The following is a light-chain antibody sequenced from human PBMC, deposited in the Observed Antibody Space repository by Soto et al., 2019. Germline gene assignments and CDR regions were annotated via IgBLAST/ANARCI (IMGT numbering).Light chain of an antibody. CDR3: SSYAGSNNLV. J-gene: IGLJ2*01. V-gene: IGLV2-8*01. CDR2: EVS. Sequence: QSALTQPSSASGSPGQSVTISCTGTSSDVGGYNYVSWYQQHPGKAPKLMIYEVSKRPSGVPDRFSGSKSGNTASLTDSGLQAEDEADYYCSSYAGSNNLVFGGGTKLTVL. CDR1: SSDVGGYNY.